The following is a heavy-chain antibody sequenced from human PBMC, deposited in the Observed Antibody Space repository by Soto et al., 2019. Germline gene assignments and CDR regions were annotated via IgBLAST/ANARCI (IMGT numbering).Heavy chain of an antibody. CDR1: GGSISSDDYY. J-gene: IGHJ4*02. D-gene: IGHD5-18*01. CDR2: IYYTGST. V-gene: IGHV4-30-4*01. CDR3: ARDTWTGYADY. Sequence: TSETLSLTCTVSGGSISSDDYYWSWIRQPPGKGLEWIGNIYYTGSTHYNPALKSRVIISVDTSKNQLSLKLNSVTAADTAVYYCARDTWTGYADYWGQGTLVTVSS.